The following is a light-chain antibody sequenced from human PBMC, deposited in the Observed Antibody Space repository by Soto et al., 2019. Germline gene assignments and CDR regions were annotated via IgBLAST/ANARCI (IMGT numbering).Light chain of an antibody. Sequence: DIQMTQSPSTLSASVGDRVTITCRASQSIGSWLAWYQQKPGKAPKFLIYKASTLESGVPSRFSGSGSGTEFTLAISSLQPDDFASYYCQQYETYWTFGQGTKVEIK. CDR3: QQYETYWT. J-gene: IGKJ1*01. CDR2: KAS. V-gene: IGKV1-5*03. CDR1: QSIGSW.